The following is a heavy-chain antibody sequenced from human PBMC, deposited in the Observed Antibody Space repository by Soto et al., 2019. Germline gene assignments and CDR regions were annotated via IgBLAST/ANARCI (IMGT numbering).Heavy chain of an antibody. CDR3: ARDKDRLQLGGNYYYLLDV. Sequence: QVQLVQAGAEVKKPGSSVKVSCKDSGGTFSTSAISLVRQAPGQGLAWVGGIMPVFPTPDYAQNFQGRVTITADESTTTAYLELTSLRADDTAVYYCARDKDRLQLGGNYYYLLDVWGQGTAITVSS. D-gene: IGHD1-1*01. J-gene: IGHJ6*02. CDR2: IMPVFPTP. V-gene: IGHV1-69*12. CDR1: GGTFSTSA.